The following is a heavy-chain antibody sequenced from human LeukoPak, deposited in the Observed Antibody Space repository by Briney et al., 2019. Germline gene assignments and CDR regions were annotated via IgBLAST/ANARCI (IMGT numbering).Heavy chain of an antibody. CDR1: GVSISSGGYS. V-gene: IGHV4-30-2*01. Sequence: SETLSLTCAVSGVSISSGGYSWSWIRQPPGKGLEWIGYIYHSGSTYYNPSLKSRVTISVDRSKNQFSLKLSSVTAADTAVYYCARHCGGDCYGAFDIWGQGTMVTVSS. J-gene: IGHJ3*02. CDR2: IYHSGST. CDR3: ARHCGGDCYGAFDI. D-gene: IGHD2-21*02.